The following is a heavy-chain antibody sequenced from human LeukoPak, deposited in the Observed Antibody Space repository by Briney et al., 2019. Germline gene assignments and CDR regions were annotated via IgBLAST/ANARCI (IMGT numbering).Heavy chain of an antibody. CDR3: VRVSLSPLLPIDY. CDR1: GYTFTGYY. D-gene: IGHD2-15*01. V-gene: IGHV1-2*02. CDR2: INPNSGGT. J-gene: IGHJ4*02. Sequence: ASVKVSCKASGYTFTGYYMHWVRQAPGQGLEWMGWINPNSGGTNSAQKFQGRVTLTRDTSITTAYMEMSSLSSDDTAVYYCVRVSLSPLLPIDYWGQGTLVTVSS.